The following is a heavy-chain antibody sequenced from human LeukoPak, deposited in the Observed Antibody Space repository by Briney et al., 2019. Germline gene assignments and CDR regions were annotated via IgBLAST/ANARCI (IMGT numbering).Heavy chain of an antibody. J-gene: IGHJ4*02. Sequence: PSETLSLTCTVSGGSISSYYWSWIRQPPGKGLEWIGYIYYSGSTNCNPSLKSRVTKSVDTSKNQFSLKLSSVTAADTAVYYCARVLLGGSYYSYYFDYWGQGTLVTVSS. V-gene: IGHV4-59*01. D-gene: IGHD1-26*01. CDR1: GGSISSYY. CDR2: IYYSGST. CDR3: ARVLLGGSYYSYYFDY.